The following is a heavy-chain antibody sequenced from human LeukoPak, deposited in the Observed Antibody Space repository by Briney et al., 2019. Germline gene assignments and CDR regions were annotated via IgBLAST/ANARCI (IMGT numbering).Heavy chain of an antibody. D-gene: IGHD1-26*01. Sequence: PGRSLRLSCAASGFTFSSYGMHWVRQAPGKGLEWVAVIWYDGSNKYYADSVKGRFTISRDNSKNTLYLQMNSLRAEDTAVYYCARDLTGVGGSSLYYFDYWGQGTLVTVSS. V-gene: IGHV3-33*01. CDR2: IWYDGSNK. J-gene: IGHJ4*02. CDR3: ARDLTGVGGSSLYYFDY. CDR1: GFTFSSYG.